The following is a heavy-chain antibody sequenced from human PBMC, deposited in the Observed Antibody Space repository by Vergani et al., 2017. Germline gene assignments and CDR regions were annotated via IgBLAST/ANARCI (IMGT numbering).Heavy chain of an antibody. CDR1: GYSFTSYW. V-gene: IGHV5-51*01. CDR2: SYPGDSDT. CDR3: ARPRGYCSGGSCYYDY. Sequence: EVQLVQSGAEVKKPGESLKISCKGSGYSFTSYWIGWVRQMPGKGLEWMGISYPGDSDTRYSPSFQGQVTISADKSISTAYLQWSSLKASDTAMYYCARPRGYCSGGSCYYDYWGQGTLVTVSS. D-gene: IGHD2-15*01. J-gene: IGHJ4*02.